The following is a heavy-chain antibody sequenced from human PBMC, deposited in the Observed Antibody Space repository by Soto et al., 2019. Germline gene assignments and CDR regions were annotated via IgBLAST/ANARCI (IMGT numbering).Heavy chain of an antibody. CDR2: INAGNGNT. V-gene: IGHV1-3*01. J-gene: IGHJ5*02. Sequence: EASVKVSCKASGYTFTSYAMHWVRQAPGQRLEWMGWINAGNGNTKYSQKFQGRVTITRDTSASTAYMELSSLRSEDTAVYYCARDRIVGATVNWFDPWGQGTLVTVSS. CDR3: ARDRIVGATVNWFDP. CDR1: GYTFTSYA. D-gene: IGHD1-26*01.